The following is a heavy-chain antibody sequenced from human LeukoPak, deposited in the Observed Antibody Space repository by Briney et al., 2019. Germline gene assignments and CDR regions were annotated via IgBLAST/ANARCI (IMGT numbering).Heavy chain of an antibody. CDR1: GGSVNSGTYY. V-gene: IGHV4-39*07. D-gene: IGHD3-10*01. CDR3: ARGPYGSGTD. Sequence: PSETLSLTCSVSGGSVNSGTYYWSWIRQPPGKGLEWIGNIYYSGSAYYNPSLKSRVTMSVDTSKNQFSLKLSSVTAADTAVYYCARGPYGSGTDWGQGTLVTVSS. CDR2: IYYSGSA. J-gene: IGHJ4*02.